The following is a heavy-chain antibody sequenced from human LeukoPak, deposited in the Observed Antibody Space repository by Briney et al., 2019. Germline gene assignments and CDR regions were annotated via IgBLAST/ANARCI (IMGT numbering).Heavy chain of an antibody. D-gene: IGHD3-16*02. CDR2: INHSGST. V-gene: IGHV4-34*01. CDR3: ARGRRITFGGVIARRNNWFDP. CDR1: GGSFSGYY. Sequence: PSETLSLTCAVYGGSFSGYYWGWIRQPPGKGLEWIGEINHSGSTNYNPSLKSRVTISVDTSKNQFSLKLSSVTAADTAVYYCARGRRITFGGVIARRNNWFDPGAREPWSPSPQ. J-gene: IGHJ5*02.